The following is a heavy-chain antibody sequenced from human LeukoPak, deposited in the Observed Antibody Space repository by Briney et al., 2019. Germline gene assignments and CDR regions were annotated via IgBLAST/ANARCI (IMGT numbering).Heavy chain of an antibody. D-gene: IGHD1-26*01. Sequence: ASVKVSCKASGYTFTGHYMHWVRQAPGQGLEWMGWINPSSGDTNYAQKFQGRVTLTRGTSISTAYMELSRLRSDDMAIYYCARELVGATGHDAFDIWGQGTMVTVSS. CDR3: ARELVGATGHDAFDI. J-gene: IGHJ3*02. CDR1: GYTFTGHY. V-gene: IGHV1-2*02. CDR2: INPSSGDT.